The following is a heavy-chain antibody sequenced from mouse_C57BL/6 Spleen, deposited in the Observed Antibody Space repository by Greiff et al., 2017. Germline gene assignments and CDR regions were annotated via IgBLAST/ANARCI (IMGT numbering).Heavy chain of an antibody. CDR3: AIYDGYGDAMDY. CDR1: GYAFSSSW. V-gene: IGHV1-82*01. J-gene: IGHJ4*01. CDR2: IYPGDGDT. D-gene: IGHD2-3*01. Sequence: VQLQQSGPELVKPGASVKISCKASGYAFSSSWMNWVKQRPGKGLEWIGRIYPGDGDTNYNGKFKGKATLTADKSSSTAYMQLSSLTSEDSAVYFCAIYDGYGDAMDYWGQGTSVTVSS.